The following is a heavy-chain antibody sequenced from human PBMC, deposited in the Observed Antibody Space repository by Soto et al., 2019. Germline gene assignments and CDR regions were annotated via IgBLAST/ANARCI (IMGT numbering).Heavy chain of an antibody. Sequence: QVQLQESGPGLVKPSQTLSLTCTVSGGSISTGGYYWSWIRQHPGKGLEWIAYIYNSATTYYNPSLEIRVTISVDTSKNQFSLKLSSVTVADTAVYYCARDPAPWGQGALVTVSS. J-gene: IGHJ5*02. V-gene: IGHV4-31*03. CDR1: GGSISTGGYY. CDR3: ARDPAP. CDR2: IYNSATT.